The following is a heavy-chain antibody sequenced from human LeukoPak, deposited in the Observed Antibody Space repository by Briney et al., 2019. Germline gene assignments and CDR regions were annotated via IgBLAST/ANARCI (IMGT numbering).Heavy chain of an antibody. CDR3: ARGGAYCGGDCYDDY. V-gene: IGHV1-8*01. D-gene: IGHD2-21*02. CDR1: GYTFTNYD. J-gene: IGHJ4*02. Sequence: GASVKVSCKASGYTFTNYDINWVRQATGQGLEWMGWMNPNSGNTGYAQKFQGRVTTTRNTSISTAYMELSSLRSEDTAVYYCARGGAYCGGDCYDDYWGQGTLVTVSS. CDR2: MNPNSGNT.